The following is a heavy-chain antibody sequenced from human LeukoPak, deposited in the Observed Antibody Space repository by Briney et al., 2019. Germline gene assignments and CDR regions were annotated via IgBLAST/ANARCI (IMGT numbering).Heavy chain of an antibody. D-gene: IGHD1-26*01. CDR1: GFTFSSYD. J-gene: IGHJ3*02. V-gene: IGHV3-53*01. CDR3: ARGRLLPGAFDI. Sequence: GGSLRLSCAASGFTFSSYDMSWVRQAPGKGLEWVSVIYSGGSTYYADSVKGRFTISRDNSKNTLYLQMNSMRAEDTAVYYCARGRLLPGAFDIWGQGTMVTVSS. CDR2: IYSGGST.